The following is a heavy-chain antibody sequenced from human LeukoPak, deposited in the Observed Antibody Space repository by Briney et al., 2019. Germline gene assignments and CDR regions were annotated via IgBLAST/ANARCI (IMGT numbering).Heavy chain of an antibody. CDR3: ARANAHDYSNGADRDV. CDR1: GFTFSSYW. Sequence: GGSLRLSCAASGFTFSSYWTHWVRPAPGKGLVWVSRINSDGSSTSYADSVKGRFTISRDNAKNTLYLQMNSLRDEDTAVYYCARANAHDYSNGADRDVWGKGTTVTVSS. CDR2: INSDGSST. J-gene: IGHJ6*03. V-gene: IGHV3-74*01. D-gene: IGHD4-11*01.